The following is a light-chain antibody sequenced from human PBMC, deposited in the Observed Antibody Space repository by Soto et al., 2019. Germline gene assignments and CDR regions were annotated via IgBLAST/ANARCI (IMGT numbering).Light chain of an antibody. CDR1: QSISSF. CDR3: QQGYSTPLT. CDR2: GAS. J-gene: IGKJ5*01. V-gene: IGKV1-39*01. Sequence: DIQMTQSPSSLSASVGDRVTITCRASQSISSFLNWHQHKPGKAPKVLIYGASSLQSGGPSRFSGSGYGTYFTLTISSLQPGDFATYYCQQGYSTPLTFGQGTRLDIK.